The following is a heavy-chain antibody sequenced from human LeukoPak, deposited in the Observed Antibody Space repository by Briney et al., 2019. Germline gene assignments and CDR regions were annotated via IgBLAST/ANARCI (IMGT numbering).Heavy chain of an antibody. D-gene: IGHD3-16*02. J-gene: IGHJ4*02. Sequence: GGSLRLSCAASGFTFSGYSMNWVRQAPGKGLEWVSPISTSSSFIYYADSMKGRFTISRDNAKNSLYLQMNSLRAEDTAVYYCARAPAPTGLSFDYWGQGTLVTVSS. CDR1: GFTFSGYS. V-gene: IGHV3-21*01. CDR2: ISTSSSFI. CDR3: ARAPAPTGLSFDY.